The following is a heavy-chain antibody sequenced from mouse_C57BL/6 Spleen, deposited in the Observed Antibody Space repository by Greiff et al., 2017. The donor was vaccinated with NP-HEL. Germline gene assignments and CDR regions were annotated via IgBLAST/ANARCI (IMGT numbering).Heavy chain of an antibody. CDR2: IDPSDSYT. Sequence: VQLQQSGAELVMPGASVKLSCKASGYTFTSYWMHWVKQRPGQGLEWIGEIDPSDSYTNYNQKFKGKSTLTVDKSYSTAYMQLSSLTSEDSAVYYCERRTSNYFYAMDYWGQGTSVTVSS. V-gene: IGHV1-69*01. CDR1: GYTFTSYW. J-gene: IGHJ4*01. CDR3: ERRTSNYFYAMDY. D-gene: IGHD2-5*01.